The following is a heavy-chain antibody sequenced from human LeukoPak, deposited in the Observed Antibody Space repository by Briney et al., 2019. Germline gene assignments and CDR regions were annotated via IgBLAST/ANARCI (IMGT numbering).Heavy chain of an antibody. D-gene: IGHD2-8*01. V-gene: IGHV4-59*01. J-gene: IGHJ4*02. CDR3: ARHTFCSNNGVCPFDY. CDR2: MYYSGST. CDR1: GGSFSGYY. Sequence: SETLSLTRAVYGGSFSGYYWSWIRQPPGKGLEWIGYMYYSGSTNYNPSLKSRVTISVDTSKNQFSLKLSSVTAADAAVYYCARHTFCSNNGVCPFDYWGQGTLVTVSS.